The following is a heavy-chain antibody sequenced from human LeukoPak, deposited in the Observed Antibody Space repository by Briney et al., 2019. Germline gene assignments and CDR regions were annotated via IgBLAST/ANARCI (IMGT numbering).Heavy chain of an antibody. CDR3: ARDRPRARYFDY. CDR1: GGTFSDYS. CDR2: IVPILNVP. V-gene: IGHV1-69*04. J-gene: IGHJ4*02. Sequence: SVKVSCKASGGTFSDYSISWVRQAPGQGLEWMGRIVPILNVPNYAQKFEGRVTITADKSTSTAYMELSSLKSEDTAVYFCARDRPRARYFDYWGQGTLVTVSS. D-gene: IGHD2-15*01.